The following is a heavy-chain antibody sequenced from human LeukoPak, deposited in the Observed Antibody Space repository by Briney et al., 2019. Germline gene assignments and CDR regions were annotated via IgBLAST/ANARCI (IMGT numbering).Heavy chain of an antibody. J-gene: IGHJ4*02. D-gene: IGHD3-22*01. CDR2: IYYSGST. CDR1: GGSISSSSYY. Sequence: SETLSLTCTVSGGSISSSSYYWGWIRQPPGKGLEWTGSIYYSGSTYYNPSLKSRVTISVDTSKNQFSLKLSSVTAADTAVYYCARQDSSGYCDYWGQGTLVTVSS. V-gene: IGHV4-39*01. CDR3: ARQDSSGYCDY.